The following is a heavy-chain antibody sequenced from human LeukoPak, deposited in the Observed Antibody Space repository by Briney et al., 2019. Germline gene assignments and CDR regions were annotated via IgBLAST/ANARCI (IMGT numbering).Heavy chain of an antibody. D-gene: IGHD3-3*01. Sequence: GGSLRLSCAGSGFTLSSYWMSWVRQAPGKGLEWVANIKQDGSVEYYVDSVKGRFTISRDNAKNSLYLQMNSLRGEDTAVYYCARAPRPGFWSGYCEYWGQGTLVTVSS. CDR1: GFTLSSYW. CDR3: ARAPRPGFWSGYCEY. V-gene: IGHV3-7*01. CDR2: IKQDGSVE. J-gene: IGHJ4*02.